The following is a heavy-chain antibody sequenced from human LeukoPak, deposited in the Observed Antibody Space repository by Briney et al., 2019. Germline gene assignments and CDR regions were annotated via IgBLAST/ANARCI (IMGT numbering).Heavy chain of an antibody. J-gene: IGHJ4*02. D-gene: IGHD5-18*01. CDR1: GFTFSYYS. V-gene: IGHV3-21*01. Sequence: GGSLRLSCAASGFTFSYYSMNWVRQAPGKGLEWVSSISTSSGYTYSADSVRGRSTVSRDNAKNSLYLQMNSLRADDTAVYYCARDRGYSYADYWGQGTLVTVSS. CDR2: ISTSSGYT. CDR3: ARDRGYSYADY.